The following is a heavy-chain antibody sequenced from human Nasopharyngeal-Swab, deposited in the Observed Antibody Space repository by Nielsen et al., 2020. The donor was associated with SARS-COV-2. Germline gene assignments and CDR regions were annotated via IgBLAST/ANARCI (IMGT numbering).Heavy chain of an antibody. D-gene: IGHD2-15*01. CDR1: GYTFTGYY. Sequence: ASAKVSCKASGYTFTGYYMHWVRQAPGQGLEWMGRINPNSGGTNYAQKFQGRVTMTRDTSISTAYMELSRLRSDDTAVYYCARVQSVVVAGTDYYYYGMDVWGQGTTVTASS. CDR2: INPNSGGT. V-gene: IGHV1-2*06. J-gene: IGHJ6*02. CDR3: ARVQSVVVAGTDYYYYGMDV.